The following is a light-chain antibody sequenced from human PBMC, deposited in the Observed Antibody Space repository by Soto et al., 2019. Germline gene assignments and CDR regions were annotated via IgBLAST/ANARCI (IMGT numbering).Light chain of an antibody. CDR2: AAS. CDR1: QGIASL. V-gene: IGKV1-9*01. J-gene: IGKJ1*01. CDR3: QQLNSYPRT. Sequence: DIQLTQSPSFLSASVGDRVTITCRASQGIASLLAWYQQEPGKAPKVLIYAASTLEGGVPPRFSGSVSVTELTLTLSSLQTEDRATYYCQQLNSYPRTFGQGTKVQIK.